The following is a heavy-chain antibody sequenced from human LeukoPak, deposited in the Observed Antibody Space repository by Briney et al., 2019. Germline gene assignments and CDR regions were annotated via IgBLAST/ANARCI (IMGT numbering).Heavy chain of an antibody. V-gene: IGHV4-61*01. Sequence: SETLSLTCTVSGGSISSGSYYWSWIRQPPGKGLEWIAYMYNSGSTNYNPSLKSRVTLSIDTSKNQFSLKLSSLTAADTAIYYCARGIESYGDYGYWGQGILVTVSS. CDR3: ARGIESYGDYGY. D-gene: IGHD4-17*01. J-gene: IGHJ4*02. CDR2: MYNSGST. CDR1: GGSISSGSYY.